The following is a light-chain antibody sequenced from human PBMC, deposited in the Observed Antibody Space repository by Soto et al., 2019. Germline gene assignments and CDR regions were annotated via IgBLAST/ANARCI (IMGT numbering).Light chain of an antibody. Sequence: EIVVTQSPATLSVSPGERATLSCRASQSVGNLVWYQQKPGQAPRLLIYLTSTRVTGVPARFSGSGSGTEYSLTISSLQSEDFAVYYCQQCSSWPYTFGQGTKLEIK. CDR3: QQCSSWPYT. CDR2: LTS. J-gene: IGKJ2*01. CDR1: QSVGN. V-gene: IGKV3-15*01.